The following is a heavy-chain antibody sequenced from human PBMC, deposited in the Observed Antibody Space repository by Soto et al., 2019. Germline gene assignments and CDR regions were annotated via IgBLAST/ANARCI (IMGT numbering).Heavy chain of an antibody. V-gene: IGHV1-18*04. D-gene: IGHD6-19*01. Sequence: QVQLLVQSGTEVKKPGASVKVSCQASGYTFTNFGISWVRQAPGQGLEWMGWVSGYNGNTNYAQKFRRTVTITADESTSTAYMELKNLRSEDTAVYYCAGSASNTTGWYIWFDPWGQGTLVTVSS. CDR2: VSGYNGNT. CDR3: AGSASNTTGWYIWFDP. CDR1: GYTFTNFG. J-gene: IGHJ5*02.